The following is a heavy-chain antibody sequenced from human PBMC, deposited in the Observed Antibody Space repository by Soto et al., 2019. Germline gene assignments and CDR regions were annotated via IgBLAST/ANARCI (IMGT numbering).Heavy chain of an antibody. Sequence: GGSLRLSCAASGFTFSSYSMNWVRQAPGKGLEWVSSISSSSSYIYYADSVKGRFTISRDNSKNTLYLQMNSLRAEDTAVYYCAKATSGYYYYMDVWGKGTTVTVSS. CDR1: GFTFSSYS. CDR3: AKATSGYYYYMDV. J-gene: IGHJ6*03. V-gene: IGHV3-21*04. D-gene: IGHD5-12*01. CDR2: ISSSSSYI.